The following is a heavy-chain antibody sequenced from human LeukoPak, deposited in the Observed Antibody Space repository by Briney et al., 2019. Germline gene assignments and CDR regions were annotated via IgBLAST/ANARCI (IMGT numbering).Heavy chain of an antibody. V-gene: IGHV4-59*12. J-gene: IGHJ4*02. D-gene: IGHD3-22*01. Sequence: SETLSLTCTVSGGSISNYYWSWIRQPPGKGLEWIGYIYYSGSTNYNPSLKSRVTISVDTSKNQFSLKLSSVTAADTAVYYCARDYYDITDCYSFDYWGQGTLVTVSS. CDR1: GGSISNYY. CDR3: ARDYYDITDCYSFDY. CDR2: IYYSGST.